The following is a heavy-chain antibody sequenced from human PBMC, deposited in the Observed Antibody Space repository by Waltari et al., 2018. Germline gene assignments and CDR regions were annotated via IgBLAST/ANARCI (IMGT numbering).Heavy chain of an antibody. CDR3: TTDPPDIVLMVYASDY. D-gene: IGHD2-8*01. V-gene: IGHV3-15*01. CDR1: GFTFSNAS. CDR2: IKSKTDGGTT. J-gene: IGHJ4*02. Sequence: EVQLVESGGGLVKPGGSLRLSCAASGFTFSNASMTCDRKAPGKGLEWVGRIKSKTDGGTTDYAAPVKGRFTISRDDSKNTLYLQMNSLKTEDTAVYYCTTDPPDIVLMVYASDYWGQGTLVTVSS.